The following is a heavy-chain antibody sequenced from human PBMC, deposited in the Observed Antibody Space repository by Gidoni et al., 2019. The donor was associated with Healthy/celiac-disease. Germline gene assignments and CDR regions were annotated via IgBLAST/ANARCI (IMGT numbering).Heavy chain of an antibody. D-gene: IGHD3-16*01. J-gene: IGHJ6*02. Sequence: QVQLQQWGAGLLKPSETLSLTCAVYGGSFSGYYWSWIRQPPGKGLEWIGEINHRGSTNYNPSLKSRVTISVDTSKNQFSLKLSSVTAADTAVYYCARALGGYYYYYGMDVWGQGTTVTVSS. V-gene: IGHV4-34*01. CDR2: INHRGST. CDR1: GGSFSGYY. CDR3: ARALGGYYYYYGMDV.